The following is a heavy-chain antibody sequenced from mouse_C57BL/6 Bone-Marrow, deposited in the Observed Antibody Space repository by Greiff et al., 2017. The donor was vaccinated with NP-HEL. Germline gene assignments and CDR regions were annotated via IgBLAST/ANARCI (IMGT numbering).Heavy chain of an antibody. V-gene: IGHV1-69*01. D-gene: IGHD1-1*01. CDR3: ARDYYDNRYYFDY. J-gene: IGHJ2*01. CDR1: GYTFTSYW. Sequence: VQLQQPGAELVMPGASVKLSCKASGYTFTSYWMHWVKQRPGQGLEWIGEIDPSDSYTNYNQKFKGKSTLTVDKSSSTAYMQLSSLTSEDSAVYYCARDYYDNRYYFDYWGQGTTLTVSS. CDR2: IDPSDSYT.